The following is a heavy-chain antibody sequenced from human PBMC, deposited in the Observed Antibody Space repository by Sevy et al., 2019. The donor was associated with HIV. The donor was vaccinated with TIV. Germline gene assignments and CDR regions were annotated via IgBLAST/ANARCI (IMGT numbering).Heavy chain of an antibody. J-gene: IGHJ4*02. CDR1: GYTFTGYY. V-gene: IGHV1-2*02. Sequence: ASVKVPCKASGYTFTGYYMHWVRQAPGQGLEWMGWINPDSGGPHYAPKFQGRVTLTRDMSISTAYMELSRLKSDDTAVYYCVRDDRDGYIAYWGQGTLVTVSS. CDR3: VRDDRDGYIAY. CDR2: INPDSGGP.